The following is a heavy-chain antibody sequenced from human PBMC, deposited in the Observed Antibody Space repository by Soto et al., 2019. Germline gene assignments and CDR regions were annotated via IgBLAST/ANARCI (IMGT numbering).Heavy chain of an antibody. J-gene: IGHJ4*02. D-gene: IGHD6-13*01. V-gene: IGHV1-69*06. Sequence: VASVKVSCKASGYSFSSHAITWVRQAPGQGLEWMGGIIPVFGTPSYAQKFQGGVTISADKSTNTSYLELRSLRSEDTAVYYCARGGALSTSWYWGDGLDSWGQGTQVTVSS. CDR1: GYSFSSHA. CDR2: IIPVFGTP. CDR3: ARGGALSTSWYWGDGLDS.